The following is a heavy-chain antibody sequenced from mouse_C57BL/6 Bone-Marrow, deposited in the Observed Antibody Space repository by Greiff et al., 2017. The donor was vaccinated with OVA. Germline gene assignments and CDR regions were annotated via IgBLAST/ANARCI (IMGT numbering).Heavy chain of an antibody. Sequence: VQRVESGPGLVAPSQSLSIPCPVSGFSLTSYGVSWVRQPPGKGLEWLGVIWGDGSTNYHSAILSSLSISKDNSKSQVFLKLNSLQTDNTATYDCAKMRWITPCAYWGQGTLVTVSA. J-gene: IGHJ3*01. D-gene: IGHD2-4*01. CDR3: AKMRWITPCAY. V-gene: IGHV2-3*01. CDR1: GFSLTSYG. CDR2: IWGDGST.